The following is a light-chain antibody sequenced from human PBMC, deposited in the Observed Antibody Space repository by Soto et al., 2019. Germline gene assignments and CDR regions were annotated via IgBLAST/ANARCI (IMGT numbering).Light chain of an antibody. Sequence: QSALTQPRSVSGSPGQSVTISCTGTSSDVGVYNYVSWYQHHPGNAPKLMIYDVSKRPSGVPDRFSGSKSGNTASLTISGLQAEDEADYYCCSYAGSYGDVFGTGTKVTVL. CDR3: CSYAGSYGDV. CDR1: SSDVGVYNY. CDR2: DVS. J-gene: IGLJ1*01. V-gene: IGLV2-11*01.